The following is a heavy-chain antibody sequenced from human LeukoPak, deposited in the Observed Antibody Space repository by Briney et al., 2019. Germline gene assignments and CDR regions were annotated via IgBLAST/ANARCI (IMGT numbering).Heavy chain of an antibody. CDR1: GLTFTTYA. V-gene: IGHV3-23*01. D-gene: IGHD6-19*01. Sequence: GGSLRLSCAASGLTFTTYAITWVRQAPGKGLEWVSGISGGGDKAYYADSVNGRFTISRDNSKNTVSLQMSSLRAEDTALYYCAKDLALAGTGGGFDVWGQGTRVAVSS. CDR3: AKDLALAGTGGGFDV. CDR2: ISGGGDKA. J-gene: IGHJ3*01.